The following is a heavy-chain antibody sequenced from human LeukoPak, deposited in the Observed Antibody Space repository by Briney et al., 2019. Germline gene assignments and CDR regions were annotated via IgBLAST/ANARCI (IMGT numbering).Heavy chain of an antibody. CDR2: ISYDGSNK. CDR3: AKDNTVIQMVGRRRGPFDY. CDR1: GFTFSSYA. Sequence: GGSLRLSCAASGFTFSSYAMHWVRQAPGKGLEWVAVISYDGSNKYYADSVKGRFTISRDNSKNTLYLQMNSLRAEDTAVYYCAKDNTVIQMVGRRRGPFDYWGQGTLVTVSS. V-gene: IGHV3-30*04. J-gene: IGHJ4*02. D-gene: IGHD5-18*01.